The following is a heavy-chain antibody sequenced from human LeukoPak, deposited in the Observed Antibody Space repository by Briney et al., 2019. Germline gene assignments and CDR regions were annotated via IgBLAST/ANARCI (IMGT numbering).Heavy chain of an antibody. J-gene: IGHJ4*02. V-gene: IGHV4-39*01. CDR2: ISYSGTT. CDR3: ARRARYSGGRDFDS. CDR1: GGSVSASSYY. D-gene: IGHD1-26*01. Sequence: SETLSLTCNVSGGSVSASSYYWGWIRQPPGRGLEWIGSISYSGTTYYNPSLKSRVTISVDTSKNQFSLKMSSVTAADTAMYYCARRARYSGGRDFDSWGQGALVTVSS.